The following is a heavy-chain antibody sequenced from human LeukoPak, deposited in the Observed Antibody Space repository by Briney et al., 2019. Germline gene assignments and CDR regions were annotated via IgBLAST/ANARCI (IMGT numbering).Heavy chain of an antibody. Sequence: PGGSLRLSCAASGFTFSSYSMNWVRQAPGKGLEWVSSISSSSSYIHYADSVRGRFTISRDNAKNSLYLQMNSLRAEDTAVYYCARVPAKLRYFDWLLYVGEGDIFDYWGQGTLVTVSS. CDR2: ISSSSSYI. D-gene: IGHD3-9*01. CDR1: GFTFSSYS. J-gene: IGHJ4*02. V-gene: IGHV3-21*01. CDR3: ARVPAKLRYFDWLLYVGEGDIFDY.